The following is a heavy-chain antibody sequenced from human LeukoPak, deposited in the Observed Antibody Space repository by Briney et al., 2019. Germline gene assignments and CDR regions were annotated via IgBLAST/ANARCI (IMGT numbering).Heavy chain of an antibody. J-gene: IGHJ4*02. Sequence: GGSLRLSCAASGFTFSDYYMSWIRQAPGKELEWVSDISSSSRYANYADSVKGRFTISRDNAKKSLYLQMNSLRAEDTAVYYCTRDKQQLDDYWGQGTLVTVSS. CDR1: GFTFSDYY. CDR2: ISSSSRYA. V-gene: IGHV3-11*05. D-gene: IGHD1-1*01. CDR3: TRDKQQLDDY.